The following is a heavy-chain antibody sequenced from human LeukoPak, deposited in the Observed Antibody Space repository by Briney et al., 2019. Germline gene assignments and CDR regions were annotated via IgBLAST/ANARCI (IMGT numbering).Heavy chain of an antibody. J-gene: IGHJ4*02. D-gene: IGHD6-6*01. CDR3: ASSSSRLVDY. CDR1: EFTFSRYP. CDR2: ISYDGSNK. Sequence: GGSLRLSCAASEFTFSRYPMHWVRQAPGKGLEWVAVISYDGSNKYYADSVKGRFTISRDNSKNTLYLQMNSLRAEDTAVYYCASSSSRLVDYWGQGTLVTVSS. V-gene: IGHV3-30*04.